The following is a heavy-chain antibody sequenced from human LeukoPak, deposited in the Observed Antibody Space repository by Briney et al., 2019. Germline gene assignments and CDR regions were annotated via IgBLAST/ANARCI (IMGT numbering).Heavy chain of an antibody. Sequence: SETLSLTCTVSGGSISSSSCYWGWIRQPPGKGLEWIGSIYYSGSTYYNPSLKSRVTISVDTSKNQFSLKLSSVTAADTAVYYCARQGLGLWFGEPPHYYYYGMDVWGQGTTVTVSS. CDR1: GGSISSSSCY. J-gene: IGHJ6*02. V-gene: IGHV4-39*01. CDR2: IYYSGST. D-gene: IGHD3-10*01. CDR3: ARQGLGLWFGEPPHYYYYGMDV.